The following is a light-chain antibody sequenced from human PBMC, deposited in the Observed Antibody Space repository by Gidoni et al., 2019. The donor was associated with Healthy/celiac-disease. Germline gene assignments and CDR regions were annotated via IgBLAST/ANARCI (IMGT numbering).Light chain of an antibody. J-gene: IGLJ1*01. V-gene: IGLV1-40*01. CDR3: QSYDSSLSGYV. CDR1: SSNIGAGYD. CDR2: GNS. Sequence: QSVLTQPPSVSGAPGQRVTISCPGSSSNIGAGYDVHWYQQLPGTAPKLLIYGNSNRPSGVPDRFSGSKSGTSASLAITGRQAEDEADYYCQSYDSSLSGYVFGTGTKVTVL.